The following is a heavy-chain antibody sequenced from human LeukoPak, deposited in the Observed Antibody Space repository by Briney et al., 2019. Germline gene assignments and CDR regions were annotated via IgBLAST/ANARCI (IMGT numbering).Heavy chain of an antibody. J-gene: IGHJ4*02. D-gene: IGHD3-10*01. V-gene: IGHV3-33*08. CDR1: GFTVSSNY. CDR3: ARDMVRGVIPDY. CDR2: IWYDGSNK. Sequence: GGSLRLSCAASGFTVSSNYMSWVRQAPGKGLEWVAIIWYDGSNKYYADSVKGRFTISRDNSKNTLYLQMNSLRVEDTAVYYCARDMVRGVIPDYWGQGTLVTVSS.